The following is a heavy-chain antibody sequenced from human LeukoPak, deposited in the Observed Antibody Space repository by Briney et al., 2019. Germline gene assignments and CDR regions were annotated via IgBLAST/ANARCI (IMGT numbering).Heavy chain of an antibody. J-gene: IGHJ4*02. CDR2: IIGSSDST. CDR1: AFTFSNYA. D-gene: IGHD5-12*01. V-gene: IGHV3-23*01. CDR3: AKGGYDSVEVAYFDY. Sequence: GGSLRLSCAASAFTFSNYAMNWVRQAPGRGREWVSTIIGSSDSTYYAASVKSPFTISKDTAKDTPSLHRSSQTADDTAVYYCAKGGYDSVEVAYFDYWGQGTLVTVSS.